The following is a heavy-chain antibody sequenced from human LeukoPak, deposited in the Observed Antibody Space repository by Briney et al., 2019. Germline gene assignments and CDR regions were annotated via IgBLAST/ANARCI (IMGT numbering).Heavy chain of an antibody. CDR1: GGSFSGYY. J-gene: IGHJ4*02. D-gene: IGHD3-3*01. Sequence: SETLSLTCAVYGGSFSGYYWSWIRQPPGKGLEWIGEINHSGSTNYNPSLKSRVTISVDTSKNQFSLKLSSVTAADTAVYYCVRLENHFFDYWGQGTLVTVSS. CDR2: INHSGST. CDR3: VRLENHFFDY. V-gene: IGHV4-34*01.